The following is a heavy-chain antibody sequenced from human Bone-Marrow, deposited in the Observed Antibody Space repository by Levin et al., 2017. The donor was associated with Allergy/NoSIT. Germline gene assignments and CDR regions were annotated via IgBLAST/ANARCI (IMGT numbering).Heavy chain of an antibody. J-gene: IGHJ4*02. Sequence: PGGSLRLSCTVSGASVSSSSHYWSWVRQPPGKGLEWIGYIYYSGTTKYNPSLKSRVTMSVDRSTNQFSLKLSSVTAADTAVYYCMSRYCTGGVCPLDYWGQGTLVTVSS. CDR1: GASVSSSSHY. CDR3: MSRYCTGGVCPLDY. CDR2: IYYSGTT. D-gene: IGHD2-8*02. V-gene: IGHV4-61*01.